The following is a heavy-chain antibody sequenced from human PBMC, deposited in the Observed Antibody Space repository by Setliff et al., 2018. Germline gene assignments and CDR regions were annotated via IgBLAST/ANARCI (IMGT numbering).Heavy chain of an antibody. Sequence: ASVKVSCKTSGYNFITFGISWVRQAPGQGPEWMGWISPYNENTSYAQKFQGRVTMTTDTSTTTVYMELRSLRPDDTAVYYCVRDRPFVVVTATQASFDYWGQGTLVTVSS. V-gene: IGHV1-18*01. CDR2: ISPYNENT. J-gene: IGHJ4*02. CDR1: GYNFITFG. D-gene: IGHD2-21*02. CDR3: VRDRPFVVVTATQASFDY.